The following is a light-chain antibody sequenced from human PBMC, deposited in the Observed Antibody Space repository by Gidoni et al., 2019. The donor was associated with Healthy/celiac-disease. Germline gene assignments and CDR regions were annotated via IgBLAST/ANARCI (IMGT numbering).Light chain of an antibody. CDR1: QSVSSN. CDR2: GAS. Sequence: ILMTQSPATLSVSPGERAPLSCRASQSVSSNLAWYQQKPGQAPRLLIYGASTRATGIPARFSGSGAGTEFTLTISSLQSEDFAVYYCQQYNNWLTFGGGTKVEIK. J-gene: IGKJ4*01. V-gene: IGKV3-15*01. CDR3: QQYNNWLT.